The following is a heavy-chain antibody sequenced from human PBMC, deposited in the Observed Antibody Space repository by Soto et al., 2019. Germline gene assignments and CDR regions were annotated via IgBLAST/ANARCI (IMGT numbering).Heavy chain of an antibody. CDR1: GDSITSDY. CDR2: TYYSGGP. CDR3: AREREVVASMDV. J-gene: IGHJ6*02. V-gene: IGHV4-59*01. Sequence: SETLSLTCTVSGDSITSDYWNWIRQPPGKGLEWIGYTYYSGGPEYNPSLESRVTISVDTSQNQFSLRLTSVTAADTAVYYCAREREVVASMDVWGQGTSVTVSS. D-gene: IGHD2-15*01.